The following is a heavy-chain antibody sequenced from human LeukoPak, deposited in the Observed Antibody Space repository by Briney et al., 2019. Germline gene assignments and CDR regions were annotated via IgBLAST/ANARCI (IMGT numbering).Heavy chain of an antibody. J-gene: IGHJ6*02. Sequence: PGRSLRLSCAASGFTFSSFGMHWVRQAPGKGREWVAVIWYDGSKKYYADSVKGRFTISRDNSKNTLYLQMSSLRGEDTSVYYCARVANITTFGMDVWGQGTTVTVSS. CDR3: ARVANITTFGMDV. D-gene: IGHD3-9*01. CDR1: GFTFSSFG. CDR2: IWYDGSKK. V-gene: IGHV3-33*01.